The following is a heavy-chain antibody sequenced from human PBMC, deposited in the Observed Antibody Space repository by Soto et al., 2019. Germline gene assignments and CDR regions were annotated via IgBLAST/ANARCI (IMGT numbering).Heavy chain of an antibody. J-gene: IGHJ4*02. CDR2: IYSGGST. CDR3: ARARWYDFWSGSSIYFDY. Sequence: VQLVETGGGLIQPGGSLRLSCAASGFTVSSNYMSWVRQAPGKGLEWVSVIYSGGSTYYADSVKGRFTISRDNSKNTLYLQMNSLRAEDTAVYYCARARWYDFWSGSSIYFDYWGQGTLVTVSS. D-gene: IGHD3-3*01. V-gene: IGHV3-53*02. CDR1: GFTVSSNY.